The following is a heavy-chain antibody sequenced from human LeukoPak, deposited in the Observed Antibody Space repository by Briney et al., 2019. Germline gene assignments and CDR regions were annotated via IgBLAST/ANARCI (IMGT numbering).Heavy chain of an antibody. Sequence: SLTVSCKASVGTFSSYAISWVRQSPRQGLEWMGGIIPIFGTANYAQKFQARVTITTDESTSTASMKLSSLGSEDTAVYYCARVKRGTREAFDIWGQGTMVTVSS. V-gene: IGHV1-69*05. CDR1: VGTFSSYA. D-gene: IGHD1-1*01. CDR3: ARVKRGTREAFDI. CDR2: IIPIFGTA. J-gene: IGHJ3*02.